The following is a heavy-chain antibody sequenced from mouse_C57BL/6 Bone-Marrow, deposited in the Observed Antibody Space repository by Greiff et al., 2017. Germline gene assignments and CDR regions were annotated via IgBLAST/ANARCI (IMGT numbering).Heavy chain of an antibody. D-gene: IGHD2-4*01. V-gene: IGHV1-81*01. Sequence: QVQLQQSGAELARPGASVKLSCKASGYTFTSYGISWVKQRTGQGLEWIGEIYPRSGNTYYNEKFKGKATLTADKSSSTAYMEPRSLTSEDSAVYFCARWEIYYDYEDYAMDYWGQGTSVTVSS. CDR3: ARWEIYYDYEDYAMDY. CDR1: GYTFTSYG. J-gene: IGHJ4*01. CDR2: IYPRSGNT.